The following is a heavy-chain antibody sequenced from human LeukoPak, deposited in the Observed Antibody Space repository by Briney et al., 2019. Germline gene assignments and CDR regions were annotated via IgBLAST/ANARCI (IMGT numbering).Heavy chain of an antibody. J-gene: IGHJ4*02. Sequence: GGSLRLSCAASAFSFSNYAMHWVRQAPGKGLEWVANIKQDGSEKYYVDSVKGRFTISRDNSRNTLYLQMNSLRVEDTAVYYCAKEPREWELPDYWGQGTLVTVSS. CDR2: IKQDGSEK. CDR1: AFSFSNYA. CDR3: AKEPREWELPDY. V-gene: IGHV3-7*01. D-gene: IGHD1-26*01.